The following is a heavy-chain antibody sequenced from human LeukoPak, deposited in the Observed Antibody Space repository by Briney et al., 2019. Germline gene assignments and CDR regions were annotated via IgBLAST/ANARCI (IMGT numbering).Heavy chain of an antibody. D-gene: IGHD3-10*01. Sequence: GASVKVSCKASGYTFSSYDINWVRQATGQGLEWMGWMNPNSGNTGYAQKFQGRVNMNRNTSISTAYMELSSLRSEDTAVYYCARKFLGSRGYYFDYWGQGTLVTVSS. V-gene: IGHV1-8*01. CDR3: ARKFLGSRGYYFDY. CDR2: MNPNSGNT. J-gene: IGHJ4*02. CDR1: GYTFSSYD.